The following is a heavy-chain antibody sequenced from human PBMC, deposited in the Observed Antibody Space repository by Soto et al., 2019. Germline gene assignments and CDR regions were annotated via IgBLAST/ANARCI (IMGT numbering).Heavy chain of an antibody. CDR2: TSYDGSNN. D-gene: IGHD3-16*01. J-gene: IGHJ4*02. V-gene: IGHV3-33*05. CDR3: ARWGTTGGLDV. Sequence: QVQLVESGGGVVQPGTSLRLSCVGSGFTFRSYVIHWVRQAPGKGLEWVALTSYDGSNNFYGDSVKGRFTISRHNSRNTVELQMDXLTFEDTXXXXCARWGTTGGLDVWGQGTLVSVSS. CDR1: GFTFRSYV.